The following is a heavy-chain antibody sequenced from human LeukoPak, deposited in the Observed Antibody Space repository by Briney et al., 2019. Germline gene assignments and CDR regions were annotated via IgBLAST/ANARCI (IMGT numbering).Heavy chain of an antibody. D-gene: IGHD3-22*01. CDR3: SRPYDSSGYYYFDY. J-gene: IGHJ4*02. CDR2: VRSKAYGGTT. V-gene: IGHV3-49*03. Sequence: GGSLRLSCIASGFTFGDYAMSWFRQAPGKGLEWVSFVRSKAYGGTTEYAASVKGRFTISRDDSKSIAYLQMNSLKTEDTAVYYCSRPYDSSGYYYFDYWGQGTLVTVSS. CDR1: GFTFGDYA.